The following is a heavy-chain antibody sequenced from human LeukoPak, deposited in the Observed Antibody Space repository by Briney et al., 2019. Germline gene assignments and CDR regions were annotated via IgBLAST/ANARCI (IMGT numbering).Heavy chain of an antibody. CDR3: ARVFDDYYDSSADPPLWFDP. J-gene: IGHJ5*02. CDR1: GGSTSSYF. CDR2: VYYSGSP. D-gene: IGHD3-22*01. V-gene: IGHV4-59*01. Sequence: SSETLSLTCTVSGGSTSSYFWSWIRQPPGMGLEWIGYVYYSGSPNYNPSLKSRVTISVDTSKNQFSLRLRSVTAADTAVYYCARVFDDYYDSSADPPLWFDPWGQGTLVTVSS.